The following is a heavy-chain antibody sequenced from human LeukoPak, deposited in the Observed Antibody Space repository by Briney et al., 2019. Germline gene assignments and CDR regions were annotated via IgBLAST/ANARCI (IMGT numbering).Heavy chain of an antibody. J-gene: IGHJ3*02. CDR1: GGSISSGDYY. CDR3: AREGVVVVFDAFDI. Sequence: PSETLSLTCTVSGGSISSGDYYWSWIRQPPGKGLEWIGYIYYSGSTYYNPSFKSRVTISVDTSKNQFSLKLSSVTAADTAVYYCAREGVVVVFDAFDIWGQGTMVTVSS. D-gene: IGHD2-2*01. V-gene: IGHV4-30-4*01. CDR2: IYYSGST.